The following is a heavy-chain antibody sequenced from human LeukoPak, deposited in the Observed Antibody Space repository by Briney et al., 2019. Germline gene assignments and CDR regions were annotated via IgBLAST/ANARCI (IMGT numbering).Heavy chain of an antibody. V-gene: IGHV4-61*02. J-gene: IGHJ4*02. D-gene: IGHD3-3*01. CDR1: GGSISSGGYY. CDR3: ARVFWSGYSYFDY. Sequence: SQTLSLTCTVSGGSISSGGYYWSWIRQPPGKGLEWIGRIYTSGSTNYNPSLKSRVTISVDTSKNQFSLKLSSVTAADTAVYYCARVFWSGYSYFDYWGQGTLVTVS. CDR2: IYTSGST.